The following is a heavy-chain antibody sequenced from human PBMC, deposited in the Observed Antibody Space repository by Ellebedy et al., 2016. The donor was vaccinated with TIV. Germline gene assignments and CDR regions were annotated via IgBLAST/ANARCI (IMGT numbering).Heavy chain of an antibody. V-gene: IGHV4-59*08. D-gene: IGHD6-19*01. CDR2: VYYTGST. Sequence: MPSETLSLTCTVSAGSISSYYWSWTRQSPGKGLRWIGYVYYTGSTNYNPSLTSRVTISVDISKNQFSLRLTSVTAADTAVYYCARHVRRGEWLAREIADWGRGIQVTVSS. J-gene: IGHJ4*02. CDR1: AGSISSYY. CDR3: ARHVRRGEWLAREIAD.